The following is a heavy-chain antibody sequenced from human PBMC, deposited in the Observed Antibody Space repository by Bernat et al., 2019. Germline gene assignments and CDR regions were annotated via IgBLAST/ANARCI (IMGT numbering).Heavy chain of an antibody. V-gene: IGHV1-69*02. CDR1: GGTFSSYT. Sequence: QVQLVQSGAEVKKPGSSVKVSCKASGGTFSSYTISWVRQAPGPGLEWMGRIIPILGIANYAQKCQGRVTITADKSTSTAYMELSSLGSEDTAVYYCASSVYDSSGYYDYWGQGTLVTVSS. CDR3: ASSVYDSSGYYDY. J-gene: IGHJ4*02. CDR2: IIPILGIA. D-gene: IGHD3-22*01.